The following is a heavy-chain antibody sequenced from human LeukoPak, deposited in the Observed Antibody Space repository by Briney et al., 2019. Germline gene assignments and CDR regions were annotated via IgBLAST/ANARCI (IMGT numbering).Heavy chain of an antibody. CDR1: GFSFSNHW. CDR2: INEDGSEK. Sequence: GGSLRLSCEASGFSFSNHWMSWVRQASGKGLEWVANINEDGSEKTYVDSVKGRFTISRDYAKKSVYLQMNSLTAEDTAMYYCARGVGWFDPWGQGTLVTVSS. CDR3: ARGVGWFDP. V-gene: IGHV3-7*04. J-gene: IGHJ5*02. D-gene: IGHD2-2*01.